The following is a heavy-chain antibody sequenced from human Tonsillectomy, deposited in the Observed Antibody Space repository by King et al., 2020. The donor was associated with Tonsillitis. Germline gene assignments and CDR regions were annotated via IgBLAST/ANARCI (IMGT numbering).Heavy chain of an antibody. D-gene: IGHD5-18*01. CDR1: GFTFSDYY. CDR3: ARVRDVQLCIGGFDD. J-gene: IGHJ4*02. CDR2: ISSSSSYT. V-gene: IGHV3-11*06. Sequence: VQLVESGGGLVKPGGSLRLSCAASGFTFSDYYMSWIRQAPGKGLEWVSYISSSSSYTNYADSVKGRFTISRDNAKNSLYLQMNSLRAEDTAVYYCARVRDVQLCIGGFDDWGQGALVTVSA.